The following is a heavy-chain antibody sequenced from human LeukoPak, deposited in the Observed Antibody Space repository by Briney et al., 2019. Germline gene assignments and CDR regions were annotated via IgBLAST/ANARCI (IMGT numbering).Heavy chain of an antibody. Sequence: GASVKVSCKASGYTFTGYYMHWVRLAPGQGLEWMGRINPNSGCTNYAQKFQGRVTMTRETSISTDYMELSRLRSDDTAVYYCSSYDSSGLPTLDAFDIWGQGTMVTVSS. J-gene: IGHJ3*02. CDR1: GYTFTGYY. D-gene: IGHD3-22*01. CDR3: SSYDSSGLPTLDAFDI. V-gene: IGHV1-2*06. CDR2: INPNSGCT.